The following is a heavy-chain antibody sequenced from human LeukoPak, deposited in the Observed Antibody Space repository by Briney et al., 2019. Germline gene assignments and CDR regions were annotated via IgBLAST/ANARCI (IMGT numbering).Heavy chain of an antibody. CDR1: GYGFTDYW. J-gene: IGHJ4*02. CDR2: IYPGDSDV. V-gene: IGHV5-51*01. CDR3: ARLAREWEVFDS. Sequence: GESLKISCKTSGYGFTDYWVTWVCQVPGKGLECMGVIYPGDSDVRYSPSFQGQVTISADKSITTAYLQWSSLKTSDSAMYYCARLAREWEVFDSWGQGTLVTVSS. D-gene: IGHD1-26*01.